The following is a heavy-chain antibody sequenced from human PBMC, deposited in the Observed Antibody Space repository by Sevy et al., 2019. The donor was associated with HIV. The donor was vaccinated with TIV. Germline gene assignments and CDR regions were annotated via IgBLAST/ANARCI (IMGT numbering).Heavy chain of an antibody. V-gene: IGHV3-23*01. CDR3: AKDLILVVGDAFDI. CDR2: IGGSDRST. Sequence: GGSLRLSCAASGFTFRNYAMHWVRQAPGKGLEWVSAIGGSDRSTYYAVSVKGRFIISRDNSKNTLYLQMNSLRADDTAVYYCAKDLILVVGDAFDIWGHGTLVTVSS. CDR1: GFTFRNYA. J-gene: IGHJ3*02. D-gene: IGHD3-22*01.